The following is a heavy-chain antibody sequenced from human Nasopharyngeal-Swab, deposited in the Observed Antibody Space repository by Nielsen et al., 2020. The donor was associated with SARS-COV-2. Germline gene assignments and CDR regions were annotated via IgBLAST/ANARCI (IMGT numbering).Heavy chain of an antibody. CDR1: GYTFTNYA. Sequence: ASVKVSCQASGYTFTNYAIHWVRQAPGQRLEWMGWINAGNGKTKSSQKLQGRVTITRDTSASTAYMELSSLRSEDTAVYYCARISYYDSSGYWPYFDYWGQGTLVTVSS. V-gene: IGHV1-3*01. CDR3: ARISYYDSSGYWPYFDY. D-gene: IGHD3-22*01. J-gene: IGHJ4*02. CDR2: INAGNGKT.